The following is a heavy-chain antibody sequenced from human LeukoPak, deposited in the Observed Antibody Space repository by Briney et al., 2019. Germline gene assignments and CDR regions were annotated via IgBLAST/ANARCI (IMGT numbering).Heavy chain of an antibody. CDR1: GGSISSYY. Sequence: PSETLSLTGTVSGGSISSYYWSWIRQPPGKGLEWIGYIYYSGSTNYNPSLKSRVTISVDTSKNQFSLKLSSVTAADTAVYYCARATRHSSSVPSSFDYWGQGTLVTVSS. D-gene: IGHD6-6*01. CDR3: ARATRHSSSVPSSFDY. CDR2: IYYSGST. J-gene: IGHJ4*02. V-gene: IGHV4-59*01.